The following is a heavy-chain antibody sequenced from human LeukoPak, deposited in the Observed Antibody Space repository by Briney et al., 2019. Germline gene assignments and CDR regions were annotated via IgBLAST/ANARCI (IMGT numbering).Heavy chain of an antibody. Sequence: PSETLSLTCTVSGGSISSYYWSWIRPPAGKGLEWIGRIYTSGSTNYNPSLKSRVTMSVDTSKNQFSLKLSSVTAADTAVYYCARAGGSGSYYYSDIFDYWGQGTLVTVSS. D-gene: IGHD1-26*01. CDR3: ARAGGSGSYYYSDIFDY. CDR2: IYTSGST. V-gene: IGHV4-4*07. CDR1: GGSISSYY. J-gene: IGHJ4*02.